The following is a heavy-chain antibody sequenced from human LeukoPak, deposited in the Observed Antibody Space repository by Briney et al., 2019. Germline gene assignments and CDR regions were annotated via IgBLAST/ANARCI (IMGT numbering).Heavy chain of an antibody. CDR1: GGSFSGYY. V-gene: IGHV4-34*01. CDR2: IKHSGST. CDR3: ARGRDSYGNPYYYYYYYMDV. J-gene: IGHJ6*03. D-gene: IGHD5-18*01. Sequence: SETLSLTCAVYGGSFSGYYWSWIRQPPGKGLEWIGEIKHSGSTNYNPSLKGRVTISVDTSKNQFSLKLSSVTAADTAVYYCARGRDSYGNPYYYYYYYMDVWGKGTTVTVSS.